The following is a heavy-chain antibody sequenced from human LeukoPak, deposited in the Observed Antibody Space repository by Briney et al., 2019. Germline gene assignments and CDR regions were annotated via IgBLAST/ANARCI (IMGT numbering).Heavy chain of an antibody. CDR2: IFYTVTT. CDR1: GGSISSSSYY. Sequence: ASXXLSLTCTVSGGSISSSSYYWGWIRQPRGKGLEWIGSIFYTVTTYYHPSLKRRLPISVDTSKNHFSLKLSSVTAADTAVYYCARHVPGAAGILRWFDPWGQGTLVTVSS. J-gene: IGHJ5*02. D-gene: IGHD6-13*01. V-gene: IGHV4-39*01. CDR3: ARHVPGAAGILRWFDP.